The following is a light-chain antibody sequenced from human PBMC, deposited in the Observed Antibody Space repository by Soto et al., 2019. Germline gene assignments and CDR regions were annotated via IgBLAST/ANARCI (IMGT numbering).Light chain of an antibody. Sequence: EIVLTQSPGTLSLSPGERATLSCRASQSVSSSYLAWYQQTPGQAPRLLIYGASSRATGIPDRFSGSGSGTDFTLTISRLEPEDFAMYYCQQYGRSPLVTFGQGTQLEIK. CDR2: GAS. CDR3: QQYGRSPLVT. V-gene: IGKV3-20*01. J-gene: IGKJ5*01. CDR1: QSVSSSY.